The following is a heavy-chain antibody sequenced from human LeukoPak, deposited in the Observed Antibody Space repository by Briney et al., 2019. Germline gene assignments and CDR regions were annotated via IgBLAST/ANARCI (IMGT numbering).Heavy chain of an antibody. V-gene: IGHV4-34*01. CDR2: INHSGRT. D-gene: IGHD7-27*01. CDR1: GGSFSAYY. Sequence: PSETLSLTXAVYGGSFSAYYWNWIRQPPGRGLEWIGEINHSGRTDYNPSLKSRVTISVDTSKNQFSLKMTSVTAADTAVYCCARPDDDLGIDYWGQGTLVTVSS. CDR3: ARPDDDLGIDY. J-gene: IGHJ4*02.